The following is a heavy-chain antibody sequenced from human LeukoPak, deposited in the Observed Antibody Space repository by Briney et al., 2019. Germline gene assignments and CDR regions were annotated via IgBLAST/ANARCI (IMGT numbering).Heavy chain of an antibody. Sequence: ASLKISCKASGYTFTGYYTHWVRQAPGQGLEWMGRINPNSGGTNYAQKFQGRVTMTRDTSISTAYMELSWLRSDDTAVYYCAREYYGDYDYWREGTEDTVSS. V-gene: IGHV1-2*06. CDR3: AREYYGDYDY. CDR2: INPNSGGT. J-gene: IGHJ4*02. CDR1: GYTFTGYY. D-gene: IGHD4-17*01.